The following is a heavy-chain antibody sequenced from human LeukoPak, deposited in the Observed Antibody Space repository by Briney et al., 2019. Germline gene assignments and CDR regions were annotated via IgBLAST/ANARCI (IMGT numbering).Heavy chain of an antibody. Sequence: GGSLRLSCAASGFTFSSYAMSWVRQAPGKGLEWVSAISGSGGSTYYADSVKGRFTISRDNSKNTLYLQMNSLRAEDTAVYYCARDYYDSSGYYYTDYWGQGTLVTVSS. CDR1: GFTFSSYA. V-gene: IGHV3-23*01. J-gene: IGHJ4*02. CDR2: ISGSGGST. D-gene: IGHD3-22*01. CDR3: ARDYYDSSGYYYTDY.